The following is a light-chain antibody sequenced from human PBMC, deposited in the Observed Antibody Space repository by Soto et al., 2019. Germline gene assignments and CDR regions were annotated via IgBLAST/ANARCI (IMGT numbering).Light chain of an antibody. Sequence: DIQMTQSPSTLSASVGDRVTITCRASQIISSWLAWYQQKPGKAPKLLIYKASSLESGVPSRFSGSGSGTEFTLTISSLQPDDVATSYCQQYNSYSTFGQGTKVEIK. CDR3: QQYNSYST. CDR2: KAS. CDR1: QIISSW. J-gene: IGKJ1*01. V-gene: IGKV1-5*03.